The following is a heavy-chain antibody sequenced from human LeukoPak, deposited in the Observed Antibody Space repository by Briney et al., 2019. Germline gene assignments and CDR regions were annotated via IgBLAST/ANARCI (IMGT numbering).Heavy chain of an antibody. CDR3: ARGPQVGALIHWFDP. CDR2: ISSSSSYI. J-gene: IGHJ5*02. V-gene: IGHV3-21*01. CDR1: GFTFSSYS. Sequence: GGSLRLSCAASGFTFSSYSMNWVRQAPGKGLEWASSISSSSSYIYYADSVKGRFTISRDNAKNSLYLQMNSLRAEDTAVYYCARGPQVGALIHWFDPWGQGTLVTVSS. D-gene: IGHD1-26*01.